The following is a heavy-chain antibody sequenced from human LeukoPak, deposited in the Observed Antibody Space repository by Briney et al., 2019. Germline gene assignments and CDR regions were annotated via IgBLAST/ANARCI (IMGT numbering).Heavy chain of an antibody. CDR3: ARDAIVRDYSNSDY. Sequence: GASVKVSYEASGYTFTGYYIHWVRQAPGQGLEWMGWINPNSGGTNYAQKFQGRVTMTRDTSISTAYMELSRLTSDDTAVYYCARDAIVRDYSNSDYWGQGTLVTVSS. V-gene: IGHV1-2*02. J-gene: IGHJ4*02. CDR2: INPNSGGT. D-gene: IGHD4-11*01. CDR1: GYTFTGYY.